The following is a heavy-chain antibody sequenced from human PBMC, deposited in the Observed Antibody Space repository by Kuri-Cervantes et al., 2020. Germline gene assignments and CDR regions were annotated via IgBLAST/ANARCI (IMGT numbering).Heavy chain of an antibody. Sequence: GESLKIPCAASGFSFSSNWMHWVRQVAGKGLVWVSRINGDGSATNYADSVKGRFTISRDNSKNTLYLQMNSLRAEDTAVYYCVRRQGWSGMDVWGQGTTVTVSS. CDR2: INGDGSAT. CDR3: VRRQGWSGMDV. J-gene: IGHJ6*02. V-gene: IGHV3-74*01. CDR1: GFSFSSNW.